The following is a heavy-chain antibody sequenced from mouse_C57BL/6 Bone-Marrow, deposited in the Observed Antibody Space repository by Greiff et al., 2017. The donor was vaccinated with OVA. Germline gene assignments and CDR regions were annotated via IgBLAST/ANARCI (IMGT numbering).Heavy chain of an antibody. D-gene: IGHD1-1*01. CDR2: IDPSDSYT. CDR3: ARRHGSDWYFDV. V-gene: IGHV1-69*01. Sequence: QVHVKQPGAELVMPGASVKLSCKASGYTFTSYWMHWVKQRPGQGLEWIGEIDPSDSYTNYNQKFKGKSTLTVDKSSSTAYMQLSSLTSEDSAVYYCARRHGSDWYFDVWGTGTTVTVSS. CDR1: GYTFTSYW. J-gene: IGHJ1*03.